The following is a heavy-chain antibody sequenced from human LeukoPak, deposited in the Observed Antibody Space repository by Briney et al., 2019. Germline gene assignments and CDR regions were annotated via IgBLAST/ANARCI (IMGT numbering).Heavy chain of an antibody. CDR2: INHSGST. J-gene: IGHJ5*02. CDR3: ARGYDFWGGYFWFDP. CDR1: GGSFSGYY. D-gene: IGHD3-3*01. V-gene: IGHV4-34*01. Sequence: SETLSLTCAVYGGSFSGYYWSWIRQPPGKGLEWIGEINHSGSTNYNPSLKSRVTISVDTSKNQFSLKLSSVTAADTAVYYCARGYDFWGGYFWFDPWGQGTLVTVSS.